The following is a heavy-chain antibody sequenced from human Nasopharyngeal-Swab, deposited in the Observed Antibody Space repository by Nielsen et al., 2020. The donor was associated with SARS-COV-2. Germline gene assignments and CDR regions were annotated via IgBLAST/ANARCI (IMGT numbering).Heavy chain of an antibody. V-gene: IGHV7-4-1*02. J-gene: IGHJ3*01. CDR1: GYSFNKYI. CDR2: IDGNTGNP. Sequence: ASVKVSCKASGYSFNKYIINWVRQAPGQGLEWMGWIDGNTGNPTYAQAFTGRFAFSLDTSVTTAFLQINSLKADDTGMYFCAGGIGYCTGGRCPDEGFDVWGQGTLVTVSS. D-gene: IGHD2-15*01. CDR3: AGGIGYCTGGRCPDEGFDV.